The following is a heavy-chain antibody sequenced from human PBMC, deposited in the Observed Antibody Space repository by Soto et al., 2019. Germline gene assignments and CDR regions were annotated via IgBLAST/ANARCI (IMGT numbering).Heavy chain of an antibody. V-gene: IGHV4-34*01. Sequence: PSETLSLTCAVYGGSFSSYQWTWIRQPPGKGLEWIGEINHSGGTNYNPSLKSRVTISADTSRNQFSLKLSSVTAADTAVYYCANQETTPYRVHSWGPGTLVTVSS. CDR1: GGSFSSYQ. J-gene: IGHJ4*02. CDR2: INHSGGT. D-gene: IGHD2-15*01. CDR3: ANQETTPYRVHS.